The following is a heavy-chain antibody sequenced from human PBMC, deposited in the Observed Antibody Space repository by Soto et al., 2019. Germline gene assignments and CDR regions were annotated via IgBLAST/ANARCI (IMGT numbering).Heavy chain of an antibody. CDR3: ARETPNDDILPGPNGY. J-gene: IGHJ4*02. V-gene: IGHV1-69*12. Sequence: QVQLVQSGAEVKKPGSSVKVSCKASGGTFSSYAISWVRQAPGQGLEWMGGIIPIFGTANYAQEFQGRVTSTAEESTSTAYMELSRLRSEDTAVYYCARETPNDDILPGPNGYWGQGTLVTVSS. CDR2: IIPIFGTA. D-gene: IGHD3-9*01. CDR1: GGTFSSYA.